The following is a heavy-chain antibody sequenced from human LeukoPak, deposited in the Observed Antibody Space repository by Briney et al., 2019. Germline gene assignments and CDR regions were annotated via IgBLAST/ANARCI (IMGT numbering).Heavy chain of an antibody. CDR3: ARGGIDIVTVPVSNWFDP. D-gene: IGHD2/OR15-2a*01. J-gene: IGHJ5*02. CDR1: GYSFINYG. V-gene: IGHV1-18*01. CDR2: SSPYNGKT. Sequence: ASVKVSCKASGYSFINYGITWVRQAPGQGIEWMGWSSPYNGKTNYAQKFQGRVTMTTDTSTNTAYMELRSLRSDDTAVYYCARGGIDIVTVPVSNWFDPWGQGTLVTVSS.